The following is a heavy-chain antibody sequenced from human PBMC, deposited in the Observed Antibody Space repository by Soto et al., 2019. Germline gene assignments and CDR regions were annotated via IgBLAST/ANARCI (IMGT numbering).Heavy chain of an antibody. Sequence: GGSLRLSCAASGFTFSRYGMHWVRQAPGKGLECVAIIWYDGSNTYYADSVRGRFTISRDNSKNTLYLQMNSLRAEDTAVYYCAKDVGGDSCYWGQGTLVTVSS. V-gene: IGHV3-33*06. D-gene: IGHD3-16*01. CDR1: GFTFSRYG. J-gene: IGHJ4*02. CDR2: IWYDGSNT. CDR3: AKDVGGDSCY.